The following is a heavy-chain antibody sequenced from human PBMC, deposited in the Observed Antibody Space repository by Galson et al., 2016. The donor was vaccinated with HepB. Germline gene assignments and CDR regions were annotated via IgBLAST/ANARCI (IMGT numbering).Heavy chain of an antibody. CDR3: ARDRNDYESYFAY. Sequence: SLRLSCAASGFTVGSNYMNWVRQAPGKGLEWVSVIYSGDNTYYADSVKGRFTISRDNSKNTLYLQMNSLRAEDTAVYYCARDRNDYESYFAYWGQGTLVTVSS. D-gene: IGHD4-17*01. CDR1: GFTVGSNY. V-gene: IGHV3-53*01. CDR2: IYSGDNT. J-gene: IGHJ4*02.